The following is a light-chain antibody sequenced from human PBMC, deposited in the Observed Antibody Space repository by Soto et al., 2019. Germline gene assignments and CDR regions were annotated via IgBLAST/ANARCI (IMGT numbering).Light chain of an antibody. J-gene: IGLJ1*01. V-gene: IGLV2-14*01. CDR3: SSYTSSSTYV. CDR2: EVS. Sequence: LPQPASVSVSPGPSITISCTGTSSDVGGYKYVSWYQQHPGKAPKLMIYEVSNRPSGVSNRFSGSKSGSTASLTISGLQAEDEADYYCSSYTSSSTYVFGTGKEGIVL. CDR1: SSDVGGYKY.